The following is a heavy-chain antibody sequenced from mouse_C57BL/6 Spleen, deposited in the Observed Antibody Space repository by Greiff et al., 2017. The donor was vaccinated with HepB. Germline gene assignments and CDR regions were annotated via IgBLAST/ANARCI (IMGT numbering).Heavy chain of an antibody. J-gene: IGHJ2*01. CDR1: GYTFTSYW. CDR2: IHPNSGST. Sequence: QVQLKQPGAELVKPGASVKLSCKASGYTFTSYWMHWVKQRPGQGLEWIGMIHPNSGSTNYNEKFKSKATLTVDKSSSTAYMQLSSLTSEDSAVYYCARSTTVVGGYFDYWGQGTTLTVSS. CDR3: ARSTTVVGGYFDY. D-gene: IGHD1-1*01. V-gene: IGHV1-64*01.